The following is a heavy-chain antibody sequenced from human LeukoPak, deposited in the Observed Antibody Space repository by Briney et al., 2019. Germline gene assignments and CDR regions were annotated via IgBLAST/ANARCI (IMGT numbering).Heavy chain of an antibody. CDR2: IYYSGST. CDR3: ARLGENPFFNY. V-gene: IGHV4-39*01. J-gene: IGHJ4*02. D-gene: IGHD2-21*01. Sequence: SETPSLTCTVSGDSISSSTYYWGWIRQPPGKGLEWIGSIYYSGSTYYNPSLKSRVTISVDTSRNQFSLKLSSVTAADTAAYYCARLGENPFFNYWGQGTLVTVSS. CDR1: GDSISSSTYY.